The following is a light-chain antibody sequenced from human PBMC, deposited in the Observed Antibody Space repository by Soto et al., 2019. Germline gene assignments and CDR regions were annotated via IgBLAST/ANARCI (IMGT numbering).Light chain of an antibody. CDR1: QSVSSSY. V-gene: IGKV3-20*01. J-gene: IGKJ2*01. CDR2: GAS. Sequence: EIVLTQSPGTLSLSPGERATLSCRASQSVSSSYLAWYQQKPGQAPRLLIYGASSRATGIPDRFSGSGSGTDFTLTITRLEPKDFAVYDCQQYGSSPPYTFGQGTKLEIK. CDR3: QQYGSSPPYT.